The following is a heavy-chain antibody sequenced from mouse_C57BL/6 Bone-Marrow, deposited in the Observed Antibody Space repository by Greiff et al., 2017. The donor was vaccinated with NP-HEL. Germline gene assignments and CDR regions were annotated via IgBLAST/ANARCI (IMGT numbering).Heavy chain of an antibody. Sequence: EVQLQQSAAELVRPGASVKLSCTASGFNIKDYYMHWVKQRPEQGLEWIGRIDPEDGDTEYAPKFQGKATMTADTSSNTAYLQLSSLTSEDTAVYYCTTYYSNSWFAYWGQGTLVTVSA. V-gene: IGHV14-1*01. D-gene: IGHD2-5*01. CDR2: IDPEDGDT. CDR3: TTYYSNSWFAY. CDR1: GFNIKDYY. J-gene: IGHJ3*01.